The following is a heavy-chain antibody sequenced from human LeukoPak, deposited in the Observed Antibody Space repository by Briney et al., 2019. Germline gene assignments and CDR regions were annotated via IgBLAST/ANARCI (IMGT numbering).Heavy chain of an antibody. Sequence: GGSLRLSCAASGFTFSSYAMSWVRQAPGKGLEWVSAISGSGGSTYYADSVKGRFTISRDNSKNTLYLQMNSLRAEDTAVYYCAREGSKEGTVLLWFGESSDAFDIWGQGTMVTISS. V-gene: IGHV3-23*01. J-gene: IGHJ3*02. D-gene: IGHD3-10*01. CDR1: GFTFSSYA. CDR2: ISGSGGST. CDR3: AREGSKEGTVLLWFGESSDAFDI.